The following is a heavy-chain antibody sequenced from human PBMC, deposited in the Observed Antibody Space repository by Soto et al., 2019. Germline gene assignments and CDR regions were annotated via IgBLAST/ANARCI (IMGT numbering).Heavy chain of an antibody. J-gene: IGHJ4*02. CDR3: ARQVALGSGYYFAY. Sequence: SGPTLVNPTETLTLTCTFSGFSLSTSGVGVGWIRQPPGKALEWLALIYWDDDKRYRPSLKSRLNIAKDTSKNQVVLTMTNVDPVDTATYYCARQVALGSGYYFAYSGQGTLVTVSS. CDR2: IYWDDDK. V-gene: IGHV2-5*02. CDR1: GFSLSTSGVG. D-gene: IGHD3-3*01.